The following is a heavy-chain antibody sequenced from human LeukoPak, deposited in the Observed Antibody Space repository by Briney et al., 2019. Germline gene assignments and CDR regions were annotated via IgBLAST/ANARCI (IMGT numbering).Heavy chain of an antibody. CDR3: ARKGWFGGGEMDV. CDR2: IKQDGSEK. V-gene: IGHV3-7*01. J-gene: IGHJ6*04. D-gene: IGHD3-10*01. Sequence: GGSLRLSCADSGFTFSRSWMTWVRQAPGKGLEWVANIKQDGSEKYYVDSVKGRFTISRDNAKNSLYLQMNSLRAEDTAVYYCARKGWFGGGEMDVWGKGTTVTISS. CDR1: GFTFSRSW.